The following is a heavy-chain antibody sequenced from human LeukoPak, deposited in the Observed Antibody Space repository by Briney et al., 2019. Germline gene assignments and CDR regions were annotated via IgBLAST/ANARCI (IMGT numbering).Heavy chain of an antibody. J-gene: IGHJ4*02. CDR3: ARGHYDVLAASYKWTPDY. CDR1: GFTFNTFN. Sequence: GGSLRLSCAACGFTFNTFNMNWVRQAPGKGLEWVSSITCGGDYIYYPDSLKGRYTTSRDNAKNLPALQLNSQRIEDTAVYYCARGHYDVLAASYKWTPDYWGQGTLVTVSS. CDR2: ITCGGDYI. D-gene: IGHD3-9*01. V-gene: IGHV3-21*01.